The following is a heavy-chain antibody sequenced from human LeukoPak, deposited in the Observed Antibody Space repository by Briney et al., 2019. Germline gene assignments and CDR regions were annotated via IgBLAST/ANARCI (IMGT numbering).Heavy chain of an antibody. CDR1: GYTLTNYG. D-gene: IGHD4-17*01. Sequence: GASVKVSCKASGYTLTNYGVSWVRQAPGQGLEWMGWISAYNDNTNYAQKLQGRVTMTTDTSTSTAYMELRSLRSDDTAVYFCAKTGKTTVTTLSVYYYMDVWGKGTTVTVSS. CDR3: AKTGKTTVTTLSVYYYMDV. J-gene: IGHJ6*03. V-gene: IGHV1-18*01. CDR2: ISAYNDNT.